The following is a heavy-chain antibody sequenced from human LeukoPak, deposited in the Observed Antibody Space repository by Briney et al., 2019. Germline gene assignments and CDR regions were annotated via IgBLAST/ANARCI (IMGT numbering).Heavy chain of an antibody. CDR3: AKYYYDSSGYYDAAPLDS. J-gene: IGHJ4*02. V-gene: IGHV3-21*04. D-gene: IGHD3-22*01. CDR1: GFTVSNNY. CDR2: ISSSSSYI. Sequence: GGSLRLSCAASGFTVSNNYMRWVRQAPGKGLEWVSSISSSSSYIYYADSVEGRFTISRDNFKSTLFLQMISLRAEDTAVYSCAKYYYDSSGYYDAAPLDSWGQGTLVTVFS.